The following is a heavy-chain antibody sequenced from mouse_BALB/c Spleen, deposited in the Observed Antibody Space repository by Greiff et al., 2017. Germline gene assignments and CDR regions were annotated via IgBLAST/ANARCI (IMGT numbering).Heavy chain of an antibody. D-gene: IGHD1-1*01. CDR1: GFNFKDYD. J-gene: IGHJ3*01. CDR2: IDAADGNT. Sequence: EVQLQQSGAELVKPGASVKLSCTASGFNFKDYDMHWVKQRPEQGLEWIGRIDAADGNTKYDPKFQGMATITADTSSNTAYLQLSSQTAEATAVYYCGSASRHYCSSYAWLAYWGQGTLVTVSA. V-gene: IGHV14-3*02. CDR3: GSASRHYCSSYAWLAY.